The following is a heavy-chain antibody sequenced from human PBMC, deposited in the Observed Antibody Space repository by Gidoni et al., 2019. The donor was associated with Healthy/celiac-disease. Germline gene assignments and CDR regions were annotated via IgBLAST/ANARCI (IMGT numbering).Heavy chain of an antibody. J-gene: IGHJ6*04. CDR1: GCTFSSYG. CDR3: AKDSIAARRRPGNGMDV. Sequence: QVQLVESGGGVVQPGRSLRLSCAAAGCTFSSYGMHWVRQAPGQGLEWVAVISYDGSNKYYADSVKGRFTISRDNSKNTLYLQMNSLRAEDTAVYYCAKDSIAARRRPGNGMDVWGKGTTVTVSS. CDR2: ISYDGSNK. D-gene: IGHD6-6*01. V-gene: IGHV3-30*18.